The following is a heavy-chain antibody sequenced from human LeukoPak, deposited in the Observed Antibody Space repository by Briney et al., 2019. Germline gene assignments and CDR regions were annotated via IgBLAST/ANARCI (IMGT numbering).Heavy chain of an antibody. CDR1: EFPFGTYA. CDR3: ARAGYYYDSSGYFDY. D-gene: IGHD3-22*01. CDR2: IKQEGREK. V-gene: IGHV3-7*04. Sequence: GGSLRHSRAASEFPFGTYAMSWVRQAPGKALEWVANIKQEGREKYYVDSVKSRFTISRDNAKNSLYLQMNSLSAEDTAVYYCARAGYYYDSSGYFDYWGQGTLVTVSS. J-gene: IGHJ4*02.